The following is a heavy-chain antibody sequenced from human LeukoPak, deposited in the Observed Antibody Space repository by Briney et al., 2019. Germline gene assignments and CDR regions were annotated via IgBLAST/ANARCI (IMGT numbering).Heavy chain of an antibody. Sequence: GGSLRLSCEASGFSVTYAMSWVRQAPGKGLEWVSAISSSGESTYYADSVKGRFTISRDNSKNTVYLHMNSLRAEDTAVYYCASTLRRGTAYWGQGTLVTVSS. CDR2: ISSSGEST. J-gene: IGHJ4*02. V-gene: IGHV3-23*01. D-gene: IGHD1-7*01. CDR1: GFSVTYA. CDR3: ASTLRRGTAY.